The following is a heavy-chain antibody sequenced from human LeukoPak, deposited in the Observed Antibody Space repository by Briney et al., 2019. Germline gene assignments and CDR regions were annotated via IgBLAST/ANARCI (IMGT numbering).Heavy chain of an antibody. Sequence: GGSLRLSCAVSGFTFSRHWMSWHRQAPGKGLEWVANIKRDGREENYVDSAKGRFSISRDNVKNSLHLQMHSLRAEDTAVYYCARVGVSGWTECMDYWGQGTLVTVSS. V-gene: IGHV3-7*01. J-gene: IGHJ4*02. CDR1: GFTFSRHW. D-gene: IGHD6-19*01. CDR2: IKRDGREE. CDR3: ARVGVSGWTECMDY.